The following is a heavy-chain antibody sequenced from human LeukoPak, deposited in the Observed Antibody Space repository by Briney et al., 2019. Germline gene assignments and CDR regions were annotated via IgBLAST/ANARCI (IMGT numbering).Heavy chain of an antibody. V-gene: IGHV4-39*01. CDR3: AKALYCGGDCYSPAIAFDI. CDR1: GGSISSSSYY. J-gene: IGHJ3*02. D-gene: IGHD2-21*02. CDR2: IYYSGST. Sequence: SETLSLTCTVSGGSISSSSYYWGWIRQPPGKGLEWIGSIYYSGSTYYNPSLKSRVTISVDTSKNQFSLKLSSVTAADTAVYYCAKALYCGGDCYSPAIAFDIWGQGTMVTVSS.